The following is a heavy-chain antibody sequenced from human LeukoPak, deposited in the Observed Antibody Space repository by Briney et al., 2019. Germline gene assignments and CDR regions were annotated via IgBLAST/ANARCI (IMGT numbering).Heavy chain of an antibody. J-gene: IGHJ3*02. D-gene: IGHD3-22*01. CDR2: INPSGGST. CDR3: ARGRHYYDSSDYYYEGDAFDI. V-gene: IGHV1-46*01. CDR1: GDTFTSYY. Sequence: ASVTVSCKASGDTFTSYYMHWVRQAPGQGLEWMGIINPSGGSTSYAQKFQGRVTTTRDMSTSTVYMELSSLRSEDTAVYYCARGRHYYDSSDYYYEGDAFDIWGQGTMVTVSS.